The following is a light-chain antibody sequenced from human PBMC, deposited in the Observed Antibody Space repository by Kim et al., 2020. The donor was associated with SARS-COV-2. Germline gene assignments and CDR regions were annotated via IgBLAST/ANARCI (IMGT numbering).Light chain of an antibody. Sequence: QSVLTQPPSVSGAPGQRVTISCTGTSSNIGAGYDVQWYQQLSGTAPKLLVYDNNKRLSGVPARFSGSKSDTSASLAITGLRAEDEADYYCQSYDSRLSVMVFGGGTTLTVL. J-gene: IGLJ2*01. CDR3: QSYDSRLSVMV. CDR2: DNN. CDR1: SSNIGAGYD. V-gene: IGLV1-40*01.